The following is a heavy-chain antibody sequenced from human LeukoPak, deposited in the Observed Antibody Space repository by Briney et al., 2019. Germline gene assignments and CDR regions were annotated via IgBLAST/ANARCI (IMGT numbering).Heavy chain of an antibody. CDR1: DDSISTSSYY. J-gene: IGHJ6*03. CDR2: IYYSGST. V-gene: IGHV4-39*01. CDR3: ARHKDYYYSYMDV. Sequence: SETLSLTCSVSDDSISTSSYYWGWIRQPPGKGLEWIGTIYYSGSTYYNPTLTSRVTISVDTSKNQFSLKLSSVTAADTAVYSCARHKDYYYSYMDVWGKGTTVTISS.